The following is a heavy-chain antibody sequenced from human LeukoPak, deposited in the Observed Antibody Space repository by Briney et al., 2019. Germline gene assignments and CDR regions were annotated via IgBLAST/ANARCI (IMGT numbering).Heavy chain of an antibody. CDR1: GFTFSSYS. Sequence: GGSLRLSCAASGFTFSSYSMNWVRQAPGKGLEWVSSISSSSSYIYYADSVKGRFTISRDNAKNSLYLQMNSLRAEDTAVYYXXXXXXXXXXXWGSYRHIDYWGQGTLVTVSS. V-gene: IGHV3-21*01. CDR3: XXXXXXXXXXWGSYRHIDY. J-gene: IGHJ4*02. CDR2: ISSSSSYI. D-gene: IGHD3-16*02.